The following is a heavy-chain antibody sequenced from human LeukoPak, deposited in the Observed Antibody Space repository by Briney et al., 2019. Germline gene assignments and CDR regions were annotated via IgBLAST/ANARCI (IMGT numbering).Heavy chain of an antibody. V-gene: IGHV1-18*01. D-gene: IGHD3-3*01. CDR2: ISAYNGNT. Sequence: ASVKVSCKGSGYTFTSYGISWVRQAPGQGLEWMGWISAYNGNTNYAQKLQGRVTMTTDTSTSTAYMELRSLRSDDTAVYYCARASYDFWSGYNGFDYWGQGTLVTVSS. CDR3: ARASYDFWSGYNGFDY. J-gene: IGHJ4*02. CDR1: GYTFTSYG.